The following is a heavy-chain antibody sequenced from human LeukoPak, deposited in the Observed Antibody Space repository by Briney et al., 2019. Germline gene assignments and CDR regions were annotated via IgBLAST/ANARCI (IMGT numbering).Heavy chain of an antibody. J-gene: IGHJ4*02. CDR2: MNPNSGNA. D-gene: IGHD1-26*01. CDR3: ARRAGSYYLIDY. CDR1: GYTFTSYD. Sequence: GASVKVSCKASGYTFTSYDINWVRQATGQGLEWMGWMNPNSGNAGYAQKFQGRVTITRNTSISTAYMELSSLRSEDTAVYYCARRAGSYYLIDYWGQGTLVTVSS. V-gene: IGHV1-8*03.